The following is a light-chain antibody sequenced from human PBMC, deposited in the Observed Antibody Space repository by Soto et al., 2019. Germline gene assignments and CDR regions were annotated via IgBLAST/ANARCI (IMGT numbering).Light chain of an antibody. V-gene: IGKV3-15*01. CDR2: GAS. CDR3: QQYNNWPPA. Sequence: EILMTQSPATLSVSPGERATLSCRASQSVSSNLAWYQQKPGQAPRLLIFGASTRATGLPARFSGSGSGTEFPLTISNLQSEDFALYSCQQYNNWPPAFGQGTTVEVK. CDR1: QSVSSN. J-gene: IGKJ1*01.